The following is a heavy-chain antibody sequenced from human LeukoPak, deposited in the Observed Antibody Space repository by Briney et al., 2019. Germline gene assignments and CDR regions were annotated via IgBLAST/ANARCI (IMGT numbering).Heavy chain of an antibody. V-gene: IGHV6-1*01. CDR3: ARDSGRRLDV. CDR2: TYYRSKWYT. D-gene: IGHD3-10*01. CDR1: GDSVSSNSAA. Sequence: SQTLSLTCAISGDSVSSNSAAWNWIRQSPSRGLEWLTRTYYRSKWYTDYAVSVKSRVIINPDTSKNRFSLQLNSVTPEDTAVYYCARDSGRRLDVWGQGTTVTVSS. J-gene: IGHJ6*02.